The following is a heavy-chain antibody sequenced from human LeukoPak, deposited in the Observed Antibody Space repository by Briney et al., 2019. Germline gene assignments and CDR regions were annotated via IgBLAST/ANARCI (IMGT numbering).Heavy chain of an antibody. CDR2: MNPNSGNT. V-gene: IGHV1-8*01. CDR1: GYTFTSYD. D-gene: IGHD3-10*01. CDR3: AWFGELYGDAFDI. J-gene: IGHJ3*02. Sequence: GASVKVSCKASGYTFTSYDINWVRQATGQGLEWMGWMNPNSGNTGCAQKFQGRVTMTRNTSISTAYMELSSLRSEDTAVYYCAWFGELYGDAFDIWGQGTMVTVSS.